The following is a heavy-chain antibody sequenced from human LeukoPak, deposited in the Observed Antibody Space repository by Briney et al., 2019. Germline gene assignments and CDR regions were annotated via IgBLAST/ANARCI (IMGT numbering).Heavy chain of an antibody. CDR1: GFTFSTCA. D-gene: IGHD2-2*01. V-gene: IGHV3-23*01. CDR2: ISGSGGST. CDR3: AKAHCSPTSCSRIDY. Sequence: GGSLRLSCAASGFTFSTCAMGWVRQAPGKGLGLVSAISGSGGSTFYADSVKGRFTISRDNSKNTVYLQMSGLRAEDTASYYCAKAHCSPTSCSRIDYWGQGTLVTVSS. J-gene: IGHJ4*02.